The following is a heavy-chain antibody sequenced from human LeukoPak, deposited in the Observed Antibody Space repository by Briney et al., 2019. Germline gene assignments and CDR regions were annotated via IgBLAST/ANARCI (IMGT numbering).Heavy chain of an antibody. CDR3: AKEGGSYHSSSGYYFDY. CDR1: GFTFSSYG. J-gene: IGHJ4*02. D-gene: IGHD1-26*01. CDR2: IWYDGSNK. Sequence: GGSLRLSCAASGFTFSSYGMHWVRQAPGKGLEWVAVIWYDGSNKYYADSVKGRFTISRDNSKNTLYLQMNSLRAEDTAVYYCAKEGGSYHSSSGYYFDYWGQGTLVTVSS. V-gene: IGHV3-33*06.